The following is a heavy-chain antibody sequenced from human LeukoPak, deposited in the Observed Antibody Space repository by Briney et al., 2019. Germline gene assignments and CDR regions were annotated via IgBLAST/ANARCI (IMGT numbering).Heavy chain of an antibody. D-gene: IGHD2-15*01. CDR3: ARHVSVHYSSFDY. V-gene: IGHV4-59*08. CDR1: DGSISSYF. Sequence: PSETLSLTCTVSDGSISSYFWSWIRQPPGKGLEWIGYIYYSGSTNYNPSLKSRVIISVDTSKKQFSLNLTSVTAADTAVYYCARHVSVHYSSFDYWGRGTPVTVSS. J-gene: IGHJ4*02. CDR2: IYYSGST.